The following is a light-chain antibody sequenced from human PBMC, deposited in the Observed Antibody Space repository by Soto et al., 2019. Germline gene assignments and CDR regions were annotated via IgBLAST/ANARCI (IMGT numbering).Light chain of an antibody. V-gene: IGLV1-44*01. J-gene: IGLJ2*01. CDR2: SNT. Sequence: VVTQPPSVSGTPGQRVSISCSGSTSNIGINTVNWYQQLPGTAPKLLIYSNTQRPSGVPERFSGSKSGTSASLAISGLRSEDEADYYCAAWDDALGGLVVFGGGTKLTVL. CDR3: AAWDDALGGLVV. CDR1: TSNIGINT.